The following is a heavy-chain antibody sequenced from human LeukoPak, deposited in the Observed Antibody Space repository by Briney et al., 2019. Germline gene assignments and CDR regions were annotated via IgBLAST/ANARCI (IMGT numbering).Heavy chain of an antibody. CDR2: IYYSGST. CDR3: AGRPYGSGSYYNGFDY. D-gene: IGHD3-10*01. Sequence: GSLRLSCAASGFTVSSNYMSWVRQPPGKGLEWIGSIYYSGSTYYNPSLKSRVTISVDTSKNQFSLKLSSVTAADTAVYYCAGRPYGSGSYYNGFDYWGQGTLVTVSS. V-gene: IGHV4-39*01. CDR1: GFTVSSNY. J-gene: IGHJ4*02.